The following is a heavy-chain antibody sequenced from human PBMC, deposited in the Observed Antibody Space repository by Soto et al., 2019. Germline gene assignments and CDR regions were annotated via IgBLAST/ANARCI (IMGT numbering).Heavy chain of an antibody. Sequence: SVKVSCKASGFTFTSSAVQWVRQARGQRLEWIGWIVVGSGNTNYAQKFQERVTITRDMSTSTAYMELSSLRSEDTDVYYCAAFPKETMIWVPPKERRFDYWGQGTLVTVSS. J-gene: IGHJ4*02. CDR3: AAFPKETMIWVPPKERRFDY. CDR2: IVVGSGNT. V-gene: IGHV1-58*01. CDR1: GFTFTSSA. D-gene: IGHD3-22*01.